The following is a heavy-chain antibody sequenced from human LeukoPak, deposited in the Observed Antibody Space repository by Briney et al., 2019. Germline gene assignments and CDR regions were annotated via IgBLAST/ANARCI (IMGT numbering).Heavy chain of an antibody. CDR1: GFTFSSYE. D-gene: IGHD3-3*01. CDR2: ISSSTI. J-gene: IGHJ4*02. Sequence: PGGSLRLSRAASGFTFSSYEMNWVRQAPGKGLEWVSYISSSTIYYADSVKGRFTISRDNAKNSLYLQMNSLRAEDTAVYYCARSRFLEDYFDYWGQGTLVTVSS. CDR3: ARSRFLEDYFDY. V-gene: IGHV3-48*03.